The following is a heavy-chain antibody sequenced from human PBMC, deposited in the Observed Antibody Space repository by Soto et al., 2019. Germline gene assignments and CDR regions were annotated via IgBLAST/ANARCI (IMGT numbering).Heavy chain of an antibody. Sequence: SVKVSCKASGGTFSSYAISWVRQAPGQGLEWMGGIIPIFGTANFAQKFQGRVTITADESTSTAYMELSSLRSEDTAVYYCAAYCSSTSCYMDVWGQGTTVTVSS. V-gene: IGHV1-69*13. CDR2: IIPIFGTA. D-gene: IGHD2-2*01. J-gene: IGHJ6*02. CDR1: GGTFSSYA. CDR3: AAYCSSTSCYMDV.